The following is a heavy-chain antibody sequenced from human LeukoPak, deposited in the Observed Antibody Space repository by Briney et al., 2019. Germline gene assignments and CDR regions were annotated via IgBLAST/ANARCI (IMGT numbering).Heavy chain of an antibody. CDR1: GYTFSNFD. CDR2: MNPNSGNT. Sequence: GAPVKVSCKASGYTFSNFDINWVRQATGQGLEWMGWMNPNSGNTGYAQKFQGRVTMTRNTSISTAYMELSSLRSEDTAVYYCARTSPRYYGSRMDVWGQGTTVTVSS. CDR3: ARTSPRYYGSRMDV. V-gene: IGHV1-8*01. D-gene: IGHD3-10*01. J-gene: IGHJ6*02.